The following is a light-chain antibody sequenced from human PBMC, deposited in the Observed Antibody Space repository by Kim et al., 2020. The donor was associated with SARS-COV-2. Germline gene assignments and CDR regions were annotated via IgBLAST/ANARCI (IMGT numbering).Light chain of an antibody. CDR3: HQYGSSPYT. Sequence: EIVLTQSPGTLSLSPGDRVTLSCRASQSIARSYFGWYQQRPGQPPRLLISDTSMRAAGIPDRFSGSGSGADFTLTINRLEPEDFAVYYCHQYGSSPYTFGQGTKLEIK. CDR1: QSIARSY. V-gene: IGKV3-20*01. J-gene: IGKJ2*01. CDR2: DTS.